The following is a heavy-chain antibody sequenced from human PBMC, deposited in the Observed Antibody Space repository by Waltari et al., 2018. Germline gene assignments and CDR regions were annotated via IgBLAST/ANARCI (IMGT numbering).Heavy chain of an antibody. J-gene: IGHJ3*02. CDR2: IYPGDSDT. CDR1: AYSFTSSW. CDR3: ARRGYYYDSSGYFDAFDI. Sequence: EVQLVQSGAEVKKPGESLTISCQGSAYSFTSSWIGWVRQMPGKGLEWMGIIYPGDSDTRYSPSFQGQVTISADKSISTAYLQWSSLKASDTAMYYCARRGYYYDSSGYFDAFDIWGQGTMVTVSS. V-gene: IGHV5-51*01. D-gene: IGHD3-22*01.